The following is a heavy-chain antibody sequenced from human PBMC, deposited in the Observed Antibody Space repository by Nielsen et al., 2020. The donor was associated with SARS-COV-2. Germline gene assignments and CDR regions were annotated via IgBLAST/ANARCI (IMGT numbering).Heavy chain of an antibody. D-gene: IGHD5-24*01. Sequence: ASVKVSCKASGYAFNRNAMNWVRQAPGQGLEWMGWINTNTGNPTYAQSFTSRLVFSLDTSVSTAFLEVSSLKTEDTAVYYCARDRGDGYNSRVDYWGQGTLVTVSS. J-gene: IGHJ4*02. CDR2: INTNTGNP. V-gene: IGHV7-4-1*02. CDR3: ARDRGDGYNSRVDY. CDR1: GYAFNRNA.